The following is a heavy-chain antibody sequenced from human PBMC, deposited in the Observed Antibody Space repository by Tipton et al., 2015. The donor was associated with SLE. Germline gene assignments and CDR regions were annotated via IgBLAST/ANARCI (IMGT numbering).Heavy chain of an antibody. CDR1: GYSFTNYN. Sequence: QSGPEVKQPGASVKLSCKTSGYSFTNYNMHWLRQAPGHRLEWMGVINPSSGSTVYAQKLRGRITVTRDTSTSTVYMDLSSLTSEDTAVYYGATVGCTITGGRNPPEIEGLSHWGQGSLVTVSS. CDR3: ATVGCTITGGRNPPEIEGLSH. J-gene: IGHJ1*01. V-gene: IGHV1-46*03. CDR2: INPSSGST. D-gene: IGHD2-8*01.